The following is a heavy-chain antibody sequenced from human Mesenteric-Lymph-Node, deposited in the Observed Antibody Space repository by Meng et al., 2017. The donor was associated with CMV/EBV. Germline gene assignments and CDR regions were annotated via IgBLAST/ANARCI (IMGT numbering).Heavy chain of an antibody. J-gene: IGHJ4*02. D-gene: IGHD1-26*01. Sequence: GESLKISCAASGFTFSDSAMHWVRQASGKGLEWVANIKKDGSEKHYVDSVKGRFTISRDNSKNTLYLQMNSLKPEDTAVYYCAKDRYSGTHTYFDYWGQGTLVTVSS. CDR1: GFTFSDSA. CDR3: AKDRYSGTHTYFDY. CDR2: IKKDGSEK. V-gene: IGHV3-7*01.